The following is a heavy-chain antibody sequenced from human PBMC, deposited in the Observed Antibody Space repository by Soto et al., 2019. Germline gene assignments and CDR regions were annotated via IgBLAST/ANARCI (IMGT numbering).Heavy chain of an antibody. D-gene: IGHD3-3*01. J-gene: IGHJ5*02. CDR2: IYSSGST. CDR1: GGPINSDY. Sequence: SETLSLTCPVSGGPINSDYWTWNQQPAGKGLEWIGRIYSSGSTKYNPSLQSRVTMSLDTSKNQFSLRLTSVTAADTAVYYCARGQRFSAWFDPWGQGTLVTVS. V-gene: IGHV4-4*07. CDR3: ARGQRFSAWFDP.